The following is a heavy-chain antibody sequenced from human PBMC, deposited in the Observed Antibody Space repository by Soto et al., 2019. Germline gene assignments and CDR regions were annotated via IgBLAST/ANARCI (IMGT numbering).Heavy chain of an antibody. D-gene: IGHD1-26*01. Sequence: EIRSLSCIHVAYPISSGYYGVWIRQPPGKGLEWIGSIYPSGSTHSNPSLKSRVTISVDTSKNQFALKLTSVTAADTAVYYCAREGGSYSFPADIDYWGQGTLV. CDR2: IYPSGST. J-gene: IGHJ4*02. CDR1: AYPISSGYY. CDR3: AREGGSYSFPADIDY. V-gene: IGHV4-38-2*02.